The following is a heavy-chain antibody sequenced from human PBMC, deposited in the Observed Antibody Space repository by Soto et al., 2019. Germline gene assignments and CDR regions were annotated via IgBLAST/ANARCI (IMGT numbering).Heavy chain of an antibody. J-gene: IGHJ5*02. CDR1: GGSFSGYY. CDR3: ARGQYYDILTPYNWFGP. D-gene: IGHD3-9*01. Sequence: TSETLSLTCAVYGGSFSGYYWSWIRQPPGKGLEWIGEINHSGSTNYNPSLKSRVTISVDTSKNQFSLKLSSVTAADTAVYYCARGQYYDILTPYNWFGPLGQGTLVTSPQ. CDR2: INHSGST. V-gene: IGHV4-34*01.